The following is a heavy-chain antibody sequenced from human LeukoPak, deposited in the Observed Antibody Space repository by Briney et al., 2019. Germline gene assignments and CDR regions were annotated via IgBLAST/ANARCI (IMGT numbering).Heavy chain of an antibody. CDR3: ARWAGILEY. V-gene: IGHV4-59*01. CDR2: IYYSGST. J-gene: IGHJ4*02. Sequence: PSETLSLTCTVSGGSISSYYWSWIRQPPGKGLEWIGYIYYSGSTNYNPSLKSRVTISVDTSKNQFSLKLNSVTAADTAVYYCARWAGILEYWGQGTLVTVSS. CDR1: GGSISSYY. D-gene: IGHD6-19*01.